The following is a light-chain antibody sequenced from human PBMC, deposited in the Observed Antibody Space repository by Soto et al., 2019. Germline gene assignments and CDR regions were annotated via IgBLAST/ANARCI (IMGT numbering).Light chain of an antibody. Sequence: DIVLTQSPGTLSLSPGERATLSCRASQSVSSNYLAWYQQKPGQAPRLLIYGASTRATGVPDRFSGSGSGTDFTLTISSLQPEDFATYYCQQAYSFPITCGQGTRREIK. CDR1: QSVSSNY. CDR3: QQAYSFPIT. CDR2: GAS. J-gene: IGKJ5*01. V-gene: IGKV3-20*01.